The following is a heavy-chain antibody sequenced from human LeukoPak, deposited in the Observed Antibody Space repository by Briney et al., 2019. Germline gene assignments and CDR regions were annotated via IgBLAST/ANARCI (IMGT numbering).Heavy chain of an antibody. D-gene: IGHD6-13*01. V-gene: IGHV3-15*01. CDR1: GFTFSNAW. CDR2: IKSKTDGGTT. J-gene: IGHJ4*02. CDR3: TTDSEAAAGRIDY. Sequence: KTGGSLRLSCAASGFTFSNAWMSWVCQAPGKGLEWVGRIKSKTDGGTTDYAAPVKGRFTISRDDSKNTLYLQMNSLKTEDTAVYYCTTDSEAAAGRIDYWGQGTLVTVSS.